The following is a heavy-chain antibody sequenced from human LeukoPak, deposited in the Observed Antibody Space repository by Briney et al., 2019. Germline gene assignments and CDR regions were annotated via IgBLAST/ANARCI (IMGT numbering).Heavy chain of an antibody. CDR1: GFSFSTYG. Sequence: PGGSLRLSCAASGFSFSTYGMHWVRQAPGKGLEWVAVISYDGSSIFYADSVKGRFTVSRDNSKNTLYLQMNSLRAEDTAVYYCAREALAAAVHDFDYWGQGTLVTVSS. CDR3: AREALAAAVHDFDY. CDR2: ISYDGSSI. V-gene: IGHV3-30*03. J-gene: IGHJ4*02. D-gene: IGHD6-13*01.